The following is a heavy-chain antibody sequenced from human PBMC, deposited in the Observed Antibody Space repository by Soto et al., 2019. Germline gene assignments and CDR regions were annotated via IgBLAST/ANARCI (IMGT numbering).Heavy chain of an antibody. CDR2: ISSSSSYI. CDR3: ARWGIFWSGYPSRYFDL. D-gene: IGHD3-3*01. V-gene: IGHV3-21*01. Sequence: GGSLRLSCAASGFTFSSYSMNWVRQAPGKGLEWVSSISSSSSYIYYADSVKGRFTISRDNAKNSLYLQMNSLRAEDAAVYYCARWGIFWSGYPSRYFDLWGRGTLAPVSS. J-gene: IGHJ2*01. CDR1: GFTFSSYS.